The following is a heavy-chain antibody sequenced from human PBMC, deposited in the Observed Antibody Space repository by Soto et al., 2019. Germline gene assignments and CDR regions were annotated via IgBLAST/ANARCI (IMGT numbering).Heavy chain of an antibody. CDR2: FDPEDGET. V-gene: IGHV1-24*01. D-gene: IGHD6-13*01. Sequence: GASVKVSCKVFGYTLTELSMHWVRQAPGKGLEWMGGFDPEDGETIYAQKFQGRVTMTEDTSTDTAYMELSSLRSEDTAVYYCATSSIAAAGAHYYYYGMDVWGQGATVTVSS. CDR1: GYTLTELS. CDR3: ATSSIAAAGAHYYYYGMDV. J-gene: IGHJ6*02.